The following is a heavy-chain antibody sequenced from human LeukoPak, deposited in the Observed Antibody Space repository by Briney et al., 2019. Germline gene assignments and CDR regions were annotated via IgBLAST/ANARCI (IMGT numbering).Heavy chain of an antibody. V-gene: IGHV1-2*02. CDR2: LNPNNGDT. CDR1: GYTFTDYY. Sequence: GASVKVSCKASGYTFTDYYIHWVRQAPGQGLEWMGWLNPNNGDTGSAQKFQGRVTMTRDTSIRTAYMELSRLTSDDTAIYYCAREPLAVTAANNAFDFWGQGTMVTVSS. J-gene: IGHJ3*01. D-gene: IGHD2-15*01. CDR3: AREPLAVTAANNAFDF.